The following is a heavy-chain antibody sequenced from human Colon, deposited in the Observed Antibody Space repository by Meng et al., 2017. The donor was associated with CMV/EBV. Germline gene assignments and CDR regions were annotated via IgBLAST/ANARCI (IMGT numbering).Heavy chain of an antibody. V-gene: IGHV3-23*01. CDR2: ISGSGATT. D-gene: IGHD6-13*01. CDR1: GFSFSTFG. CDR3: TEMGADIAAAAHFDG. Sequence: GESLKISCEASGFSFSTFGMTWVRQAPGEGLEWLSVISGSGATTYYAGSVKGRFTISRDNSRNILYLQMTGLRVEDTAVYYCTEMGADIAAAAHFDGWGQGTLVTVSS. J-gene: IGHJ4*02.